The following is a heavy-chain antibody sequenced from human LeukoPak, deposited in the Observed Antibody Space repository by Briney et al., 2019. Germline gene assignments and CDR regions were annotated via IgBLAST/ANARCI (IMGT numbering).Heavy chain of an antibody. J-gene: IGHJ2*01. V-gene: IGHV1-18*01. CDR1: GYTFTSYG. Sequence: GASVKVSCKASGYTFTSYGISWVRQAPGQGLEWMGWISAYNGNTNYAQKLQGRATMTTDTSTSTAYMELRSLRSDDTAVYYCARDWDGVAAAGTDWYFDLWGRGTLVTVSS. D-gene: IGHD6-13*01. CDR2: ISAYNGNT. CDR3: ARDWDGVAAAGTDWYFDL.